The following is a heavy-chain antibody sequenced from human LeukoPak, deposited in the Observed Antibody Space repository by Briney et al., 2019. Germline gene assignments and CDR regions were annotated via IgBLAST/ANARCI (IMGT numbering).Heavy chain of an antibody. CDR2: INHSGST. D-gene: IGHD3-10*01. CDR1: GGSFSGYY. CDR3: ARVGGRSRPHYYGSGSRFDY. Sequence: SETLSLTCAVYGGSFSGYYWSWIRQPPGKGLEWIGEINHSGSTNYNPSLKSRVTISVDTSKNQFSLKLSSVTAADTAVYYCARVGGRSRPHYYGSGSRFDYWGQGTQVTVSS. J-gene: IGHJ4*02. V-gene: IGHV4-34*01.